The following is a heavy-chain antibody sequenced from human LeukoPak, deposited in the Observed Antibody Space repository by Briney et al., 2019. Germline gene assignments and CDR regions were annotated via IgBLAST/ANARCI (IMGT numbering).Heavy chain of an antibody. CDR1: GYTFTSYG. D-gene: IGHD3-3*01. Sequence: ASVKVSCKASGYTFTSYGISWVRQAPGQGLEWMGWISAYNGNTNYAQKLQGRVTMTTDTSTSTAYMELRSLRSDDTAVYYCARDVYDFWSGYYHWYFDYWGQGTLVTVSS. V-gene: IGHV1-18*01. CDR3: ARDVYDFWSGYYHWYFDY. J-gene: IGHJ4*02. CDR2: ISAYNGNT.